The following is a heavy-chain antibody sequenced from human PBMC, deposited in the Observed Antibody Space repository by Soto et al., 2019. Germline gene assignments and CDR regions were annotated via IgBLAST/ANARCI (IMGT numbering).Heavy chain of an antibody. CDR2: INGNADNS. CDR3: VRDFRGAVAGSEFDH. CDR1: GFSFVSYW. V-gene: IGHV3-74*01. D-gene: IGHD6-19*01. J-gene: IGHJ4*02. Sequence: EVQLAESGGGLVLTGGSLRLSCAASGFSFVSYWMHWVRQVPGEGLAWVSRINGNADNSDYADSVKGRFTISRDNAMNRLYLQMDSLRADATGVYYWVRDFRGAVAGSEFDHWGQGTLVTVSS.